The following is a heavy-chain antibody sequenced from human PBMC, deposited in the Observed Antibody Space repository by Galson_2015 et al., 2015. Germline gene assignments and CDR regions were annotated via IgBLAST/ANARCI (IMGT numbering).Heavy chain of an antibody. D-gene: IGHD3-10*01. V-gene: IGHV3-53*01. J-gene: IGHJ6*03. CDR3: AREGRYGSGSYYNSPYYYYYMDV. CDR2: IYSGGST. Sequence: SLRLSCAASGFTVSSNYMSWVRQAPGKRLEWVSVIYSGGSTYYADSVKGRFTISRDNSKNTLYLQMNSLRAEDTAVYYCAREGRYGSGSYYNSPYYYYYMDVWGKGTTVTVSS. CDR1: GFTVSSNY.